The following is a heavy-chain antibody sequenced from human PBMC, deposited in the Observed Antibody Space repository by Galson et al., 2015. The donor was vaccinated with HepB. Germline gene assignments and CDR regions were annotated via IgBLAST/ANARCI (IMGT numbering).Heavy chain of an antibody. Sequence: SLRLSCAASGFTFSSYGMHWVRQAPGKGLEWVAFIRYDGSNKYYADSVKGRFTISRDNSKNTLYLQMNSLRAEDTAVYYCAKSVGGAYSSGPFDYWGQGTLVTVSS. CDR1: GFTFSSYG. CDR2: IRYDGSNK. V-gene: IGHV3-30*02. J-gene: IGHJ4*02. CDR3: AKSVGGAYSSGPFDY. D-gene: IGHD6-19*01.